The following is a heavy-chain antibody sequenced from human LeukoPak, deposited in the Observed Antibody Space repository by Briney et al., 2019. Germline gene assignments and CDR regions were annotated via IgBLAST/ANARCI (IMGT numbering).Heavy chain of an antibody. CDR3: ARDRNEEIYYYDTNSYSDY. Sequence: GRSLRLSCAASGFSFSNYWMHWVRQAPGKGLMWISIINSDGSRTHYADYVKGRFTISRDNAKNTLYLQMHSLGVEDTAVYYCARDRNEEIYYYDTNSYSDYWGQGTLVTVSS. J-gene: IGHJ4*02. V-gene: IGHV3-74*01. CDR1: GFSFSNYW. D-gene: IGHD3-22*01. CDR2: INSDGSRT.